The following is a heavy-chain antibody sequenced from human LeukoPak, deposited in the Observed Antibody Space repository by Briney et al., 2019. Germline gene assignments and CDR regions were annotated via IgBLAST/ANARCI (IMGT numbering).Heavy chain of an antibody. Sequence: PSETLSLTCTSSGYSIGRGYFGGGLRQPPGRGLRGIGILFHSGTTYYNPSLKSRVTRSVATSKNQFSLKLSSVTAADTAVYYCARVRGYYGSGRIFDYWGQGTLVTVSS. CDR2: LFHSGTT. D-gene: IGHD3-10*01. J-gene: IGHJ4*02. CDR1: GYSIGRGYF. CDR3: ARVRGYYGSGRIFDY. V-gene: IGHV4-38-2*02.